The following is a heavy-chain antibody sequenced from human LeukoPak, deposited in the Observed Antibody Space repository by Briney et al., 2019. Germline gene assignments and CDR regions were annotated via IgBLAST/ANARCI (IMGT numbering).Heavy chain of an antibody. CDR3: ARDYCSGSSCYSEGY. D-gene: IGHD2-15*01. CDR2: ISYDGSNK. CDR1: GFTFSSYG. J-gene: IGHJ4*02. Sequence: PGGSLRLSCAASGFTFSSYGMHWVRQAPGMGLEWVAVISYDGSNKYYADSVKGRFTISRDNSKNTLYLQMNSLRAEDTAVYYCARDYCSGSSCYSEGYWGQGTLVTVSS. V-gene: IGHV3-30*03.